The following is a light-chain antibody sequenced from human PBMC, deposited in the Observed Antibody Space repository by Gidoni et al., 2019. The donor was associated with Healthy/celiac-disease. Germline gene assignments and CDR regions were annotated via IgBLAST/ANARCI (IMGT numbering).Light chain of an antibody. CDR1: SSDVGSYTL. CDR2: EGS. J-gene: IGLJ2*01. CDR3: CSYAGSSTFVV. V-gene: IGLV2-23*03. Sequence: QSALTQPATVSGSPGQSITISCTGTSSDVGSYTLVSWYQQHPGKAPKPMLYEGSKRPSVVSNRFSGSKSGNTASLTISGLQAEDEADYYCCSYAGSSTFVVFGGGTKLTVL.